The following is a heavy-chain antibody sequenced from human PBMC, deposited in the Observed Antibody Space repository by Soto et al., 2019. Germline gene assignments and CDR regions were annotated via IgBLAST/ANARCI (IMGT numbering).Heavy chain of an antibody. D-gene: IGHD3-9*01. CDR2: LYYTDYT. J-gene: IGHJ6*02. CDR3: ARHLYYDISPGYLRPYHYYGMDV. CDR1: GGSMSTYY. V-gene: IGHV4-59*05. Sequence: SETLSLTCTASGGSMSTYYWNWIRQAPGQGLEWIGSLYYTDYTDSNPSLRSRVTISVDTSKNQFSLKLTSVTAADTAVYYCARHLYYDISPGYLRPYHYYGMDVWGQGTTVTVSS.